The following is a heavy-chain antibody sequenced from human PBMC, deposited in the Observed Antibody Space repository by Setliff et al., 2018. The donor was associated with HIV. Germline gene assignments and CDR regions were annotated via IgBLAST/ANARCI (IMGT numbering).Heavy chain of an antibody. CDR3: ASYSGSYYFILHY. CDR1: GYTFTSHD. J-gene: IGHJ4*02. Sequence: ASVKVSCKTSGYTFTSHDINWVRQAPGQGLEWMGWMSPNSGNTGYAQKFDGRVTMSRDASVSTAYLELRSLRSEDTAVYYCASYSGSYYFILHYWGQGTLVTAPQ. CDR2: MSPNSGNT. D-gene: IGHD1-26*01. V-gene: IGHV1-8*02.